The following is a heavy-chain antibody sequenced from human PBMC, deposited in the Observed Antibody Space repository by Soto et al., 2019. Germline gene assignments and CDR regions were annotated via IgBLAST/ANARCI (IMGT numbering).Heavy chain of an antibody. D-gene: IGHD6-19*01. CDR1: GGSFSGYY. J-gene: IGHJ5*02. Sequence: SETLSLTCAVYGGSFSGYYWSWIRQPPGKGLEWIGEINHSGSTNYNPSLKSRVTISVDTSKNQFSLKLSSVTAADTAVYYCARSRRARQWLSLNWFDPWGQGTLVTVSS. CDR3: ARSRRARQWLSLNWFDP. CDR2: INHSGST. V-gene: IGHV4-34*01.